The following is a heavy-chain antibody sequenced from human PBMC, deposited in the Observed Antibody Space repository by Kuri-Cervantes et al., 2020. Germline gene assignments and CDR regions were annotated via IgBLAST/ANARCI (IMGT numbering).Heavy chain of an antibody. CDR1: GFTFSSYS. J-gene: IGHJ4*02. Sequence: GESLKISCAASGFTFSSYSMNWVRQAPGKGLEWVSYISSSSSTIYYADSVKGRFIISRDNNLQSLYLHMNSLRSEDTAFYYCIKDGEAGTTRGLFDSWGPGTLVTVSS. D-gene: IGHD1-1*01. V-gene: IGHV3-48*04. CDR3: IKDGEAGTTRGLFDS. CDR2: ISSSSSTI.